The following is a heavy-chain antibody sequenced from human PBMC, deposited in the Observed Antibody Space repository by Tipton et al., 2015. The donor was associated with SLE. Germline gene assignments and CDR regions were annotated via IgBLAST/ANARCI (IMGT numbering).Heavy chain of an antibody. CDR3: ARGPSHSGFDY. J-gene: IGHJ4*02. V-gene: IGHV1-3*01. CDR2: VNSAEGNT. CDR1: GYGFTTFF. Sequence: VKVSCKASGYGFTTFFIHWLRQAPGQSLEWMGWVNSAEGNTRYSQNLQGRVTITRDTSATTVYMELSSLRFEDTAVYYCARGPSHSGFDYWGQGALVTVSS. D-gene: IGHD6-19*01.